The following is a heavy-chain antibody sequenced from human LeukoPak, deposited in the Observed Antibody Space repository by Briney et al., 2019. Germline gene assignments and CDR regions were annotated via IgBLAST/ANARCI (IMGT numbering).Heavy chain of an antibody. J-gene: IGHJ4*02. D-gene: IGHD6-13*01. V-gene: IGHV4-59*01. CDR2: IYHSGST. Sequence: SETLSLTCTLSGGSISIYYGSWIREPPGEGLECSGYIYHSGSTNYNPSLKSRVTISVDTSTNQFSLKLSSVTAADTAVYYCARWGIAAAGPSFDYWGQGTLVTVSS. CDR3: ARWGIAAAGPSFDY. CDR1: GGSISIYY.